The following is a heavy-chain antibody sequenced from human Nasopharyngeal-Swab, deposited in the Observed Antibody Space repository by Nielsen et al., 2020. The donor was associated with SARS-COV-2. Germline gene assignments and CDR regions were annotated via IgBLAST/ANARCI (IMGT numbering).Heavy chain of an antibody. Sequence: GESLKISWVASGFPFNRHAMNWVRQAPGKGLEWVSAINGNGEDTYYADSVKGRFTISRDNSKNMVFLQMNSLRVDDTALYFCAEDPWGTRYLQHWGQGTLVTVSS. D-gene: IGHD7-27*01. V-gene: IGHV3-23*01. CDR3: AEDPWGTRYLQH. CDR2: INGNGEDT. CDR1: GFPFNRHA. J-gene: IGHJ1*01.